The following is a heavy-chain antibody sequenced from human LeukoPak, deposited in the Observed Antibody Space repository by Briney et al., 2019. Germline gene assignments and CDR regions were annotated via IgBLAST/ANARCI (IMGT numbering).Heavy chain of an antibody. CDR2: IRYEGSIK. D-gene: IGHD5-18*01. J-gene: IGHJ4*02. Sequence: GGSLRLSCAASGFTFSTYGMHWVGQAPGRGLNGVAFIRYEGSIKYYEDSVKGRFTISRDNSKNTLYLQMNSLRGEDTAVYYCAKDDTLATGPFDYWGQGTLVTVSS. CDR1: GFTFSTYG. CDR3: AKDDTLATGPFDY. V-gene: IGHV3-30*02.